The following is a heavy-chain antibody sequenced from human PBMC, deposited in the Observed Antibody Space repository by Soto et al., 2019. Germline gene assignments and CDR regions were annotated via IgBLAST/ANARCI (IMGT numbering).Heavy chain of an antibody. V-gene: IGHV4-34*01. CDR2: INHSGST. D-gene: IGHD6-13*01. CDR1: GGSFSGYY. Sequence: LSLTCAVYGGSFSGYYWSWIRQPPGKGLEWIGEINHSGSTNYNPSLKSRVTISVDTSKNQFSLNLRSVTAADTAVYYCAGGRGRQQLVMTYYYGMDVWGQGTTVTVSS. J-gene: IGHJ6*02. CDR3: AGGRGRQQLVMTYYYGMDV.